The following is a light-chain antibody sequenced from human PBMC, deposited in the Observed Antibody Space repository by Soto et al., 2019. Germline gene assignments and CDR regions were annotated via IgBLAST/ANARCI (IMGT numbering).Light chain of an antibody. CDR3: GAWDSSLMGVV. J-gene: IGLJ2*01. Sequence: QLVLTQPPSVSAAPGQKVTISCSGSSSNVGNNYVSWYQQLPGTAPKLLIYDNNKRPSGIPDRFSGSKSATSATLDITALQTGDEADYYCGAWDSSLMGVVFGGGTKVTVL. V-gene: IGLV1-51*01. CDR1: SSNVGNNY. CDR2: DNN.